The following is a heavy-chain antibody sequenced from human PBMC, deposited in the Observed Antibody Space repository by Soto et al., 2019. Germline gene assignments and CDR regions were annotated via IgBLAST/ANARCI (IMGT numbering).Heavy chain of an antibody. V-gene: IGHV1-3*01. CDR1: GYTFTRYT. D-gene: IGHD2-15*01. CDR3: ARGIATGQLDP. Sequence: GASVKVSCKASGYTFTRYTMNWVRQAPGQRLEWMGWINPDNGNTKSSQKFQDRVIITRDTSASTAYMDLSSLRSEDTPVYYCARGIATGQLDPWGQGTLVTVSS. J-gene: IGHJ5*02. CDR2: INPDNGNT.